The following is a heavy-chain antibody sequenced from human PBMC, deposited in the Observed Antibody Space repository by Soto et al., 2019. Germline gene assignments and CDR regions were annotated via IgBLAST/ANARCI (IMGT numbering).Heavy chain of an antibody. CDR3: AKEGPITNWYFDY. Sequence: QVQLVESGGGVVQPGRSLRLSCAASGLTFRNYGMHWVRQAPGKGLEWVIVISYDGNVAYYADSVKGRFTISRDNSKNTLYLQMNSLRTEDTAMYYCAKEGPITNWYFDYWGQGTLVTVSS. D-gene: IGHD1-1*01. V-gene: IGHV3-30*18. J-gene: IGHJ4*02. CDR1: GLTFRNYG. CDR2: ISYDGNVA.